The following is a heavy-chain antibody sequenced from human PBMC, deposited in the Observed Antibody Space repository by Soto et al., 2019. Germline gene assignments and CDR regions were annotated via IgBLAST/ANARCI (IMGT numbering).Heavy chain of an antibody. CDR1: GLNFSSLA. D-gene: IGHD3-10*01. CDR2: FSGSGGDT. Sequence: GGSLRLPCAASGLNFSSLAMNRVRKAQGKGLEWVSGFSGSGGDTHYADSVKGRFTFSRDNSNNTLYLQMNSLRAEDTAVYYCAKFMVRGLGHNYYGLDVWGQGTTVTVS. CDR3: AKFMVRGLGHNYYGLDV. J-gene: IGHJ6*02. V-gene: IGHV3-23*01.